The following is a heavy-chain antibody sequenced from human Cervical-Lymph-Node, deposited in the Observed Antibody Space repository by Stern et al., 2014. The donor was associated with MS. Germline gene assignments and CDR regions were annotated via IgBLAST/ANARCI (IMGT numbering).Heavy chain of an antibody. CDR2: LIPFFGAT. CDR3: ALRRSYYVY. D-gene: IGHD4-11*01. V-gene: IGHV1-69*01. Sequence: VQLGQSGSAVKKPGSSVKVSCKPSGDTFSSYALSWVRQAPGQGLEWVGGLIPFFGATRYGQKFQGRVTITPEESTGTAFMELTNLTSDDTAVYYCALRRSYYVYWGQGTLITVSS. CDR1: GDTFSSYA. J-gene: IGHJ4*02.